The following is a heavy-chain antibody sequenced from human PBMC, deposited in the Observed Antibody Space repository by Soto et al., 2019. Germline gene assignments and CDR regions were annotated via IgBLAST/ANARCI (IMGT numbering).Heavy chain of an antibody. CDR1: GGSIRNFY. CDR2: MHTSGST. J-gene: IGHJ4*02. V-gene: IGHV4-4*07. CDR3: ARDTGSGWYVW. Sequence: QVQLQESGPGLVKPSETLSLTCRVSGGSIRNFYWNWIRQPAGKGLEWIGRMHTSGSTNYNPSLKGRLTLSVDTSKNQFSLKLTSVTAADTAVYYCARDTGSGWYVWWGQGTLVTVSS. D-gene: IGHD6-19*01.